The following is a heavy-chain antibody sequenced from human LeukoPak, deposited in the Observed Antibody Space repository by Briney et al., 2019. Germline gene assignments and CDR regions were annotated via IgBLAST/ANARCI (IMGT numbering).Heavy chain of an antibody. CDR3: ARWALAYDAFDI. V-gene: IGHV4-31*03. CDR1: GGSISSGGYY. J-gene: IGHJ3*02. Sequence: SETLSLTCTVSGGSISSGGYYWSWIRQHPGKGLEWIGYIYYSGSTYYNPSLKSRVTISVDTSKNQFSLKLSFVTAADTAVYYCARWALAYDAFDIWGQGTMVTVSS. CDR2: IYYSGST.